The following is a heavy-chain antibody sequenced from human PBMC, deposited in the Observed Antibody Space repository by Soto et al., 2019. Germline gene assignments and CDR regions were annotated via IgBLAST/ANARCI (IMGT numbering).Heavy chain of an antibody. J-gene: IGHJ6*03. CDR1: GFTFSSYS. Sequence: GGSLRLSCAASGFTFSSYSMNWVRQAPGKGLEWVSYISSSSSTIYYADSVKGRFTISRDNTKNSLYLQMNSLRAEDTAVYYCARDRYYGSGYMDVWGKGTTVTVSS. CDR3: ARDRYYGSGYMDV. D-gene: IGHD3-10*01. V-gene: IGHV3-48*01. CDR2: ISSSSSTI.